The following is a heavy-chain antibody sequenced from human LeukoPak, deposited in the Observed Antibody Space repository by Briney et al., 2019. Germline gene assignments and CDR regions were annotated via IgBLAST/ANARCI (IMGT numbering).Heavy chain of an antibody. CDR2: MNPNSGNT. J-gene: IGHJ3*02. D-gene: IGHD3-22*01. CDR3: ARDDLYYYDSSGYRLAAFDI. V-gene: IGHV1-8*01. Sequence: ASVKVSCKASGYTFTSYDINWVRQATGQGLEWMGWMNPNSGNTGYAQKLQGRVTMTTDTSTSTAYMELRSLRSDDTAVYYCARDDLYYYDSSGYRLAAFDIWGQGTMVTVSS. CDR1: GYTFTSYD.